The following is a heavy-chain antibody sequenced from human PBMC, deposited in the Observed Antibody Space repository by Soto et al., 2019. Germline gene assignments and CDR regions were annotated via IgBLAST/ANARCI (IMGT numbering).Heavy chain of an antibody. CDR2: ISGSGGST. D-gene: IGHD3-22*01. Sequence: GGSLRLSCAASGFTFSSYAMSWVRQAPGKGLEWVSAISGSGGSTYYADSVKGRFTISRDNSKNTLYLQMNSLRAEDTAVYYCAKANYYDSSGYYGPFDYWGQGTLVTVS. CDR3: AKANYYDSSGYYGPFDY. V-gene: IGHV3-23*01. CDR1: GFTFSSYA. J-gene: IGHJ4*02.